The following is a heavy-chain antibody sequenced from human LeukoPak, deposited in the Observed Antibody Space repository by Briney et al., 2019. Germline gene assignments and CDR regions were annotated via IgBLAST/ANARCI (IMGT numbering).Heavy chain of an antibody. Sequence: GGSLRLSCAASGFTFTSNWMSWVRQAPGKGLEWVANIKQDGSDKCYVDSVKGRFTISRDNAKSSLYLQMNSLRDEDTAVYYCTRVTWFIGNWGQGTLVTVSS. J-gene: IGHJ4*02. CDR3: TRVTWFIGN. V-gene: IGHV3-7*01. D-gene: IGHD2-8*02. CDR2: IKQDGSDK. CDR1: GFTFTSNW.